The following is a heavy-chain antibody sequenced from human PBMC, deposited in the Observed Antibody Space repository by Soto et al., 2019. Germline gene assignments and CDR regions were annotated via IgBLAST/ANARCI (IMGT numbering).Heavy chain of an antibody. J-gene: IGHJ4*02. V-gene: IGHV3-43D*03. CDR2: ISWDGGST. D-gene: IGHD2-2*01. CDR3: AKDIMKGHASFQFDY. CDR1: GFTFDDYA. Sequence: GGSLRLSCAASGFTFDDYAMHWVRQAPGKGLEWVSLISWDGGSTYYADSVKGRFTISRDNSKNSLYLQMNSLRAEDTALYYCAKDIMKGHASFQFDYWGQGTLVTVSS.